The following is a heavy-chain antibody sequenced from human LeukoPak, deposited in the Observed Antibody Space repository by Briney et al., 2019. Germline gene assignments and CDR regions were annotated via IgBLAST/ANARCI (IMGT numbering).Heavy chain of an antibody. D-gene: IGHD6-13*01. Sequence: SETLSLTCTVSGGAISSYYWSWIRQPPGKGLEWIGYIYYTGSTNYNPSLKSRVTISVDTSKNQFSLKLSSVTAADTAVYYCARDRPGGSSLDYWGQGTLVTVSS. J-gene: IGHJ4*02. CDR2: IYYTGST. V-gene: IGHV4-59*01. CDR1: GGAISSYY. CDR3: ARDRPGGSSLDY.